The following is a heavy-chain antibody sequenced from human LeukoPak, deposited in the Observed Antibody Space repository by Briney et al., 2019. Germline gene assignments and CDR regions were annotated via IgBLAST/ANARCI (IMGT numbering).Heavy chain of an antibody. CDR3: ARAGVGAIYYFDY. CDR1: GFTFSNYG. D-gene: IGHD1-26*01. J-gene: IGHJ4*02. V-gene: IGHV3-33*01. CDR2: IWYDGSNK. Sequence: GGSLRLSCAASGFTFSNYGMHWVRQAPGKGLEWVALIWYDGSNKYYADSVRGRFTISRDNSKNTLYLQMKSLRVEDTAVYYRARAGVGAIYYFDYWGQGTLVTVSS.